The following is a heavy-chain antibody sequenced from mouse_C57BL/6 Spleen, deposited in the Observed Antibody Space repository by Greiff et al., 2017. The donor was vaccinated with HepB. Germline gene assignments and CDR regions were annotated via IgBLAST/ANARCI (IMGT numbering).Heavy chain of an antibody. D-gene: IGHD2-5*01. J-gene: IGHJ2*01. CDR2: IDPENGDT. V-gene: IGHV14-4*01. Sequence: EVQLQQSGAELVRPGASVKLSCTASGFNIKDDYMHWVKQRPEQGLEWIGWIDPENGDTEYASKFQGKATITADTSSNPAYLQLSSLTSEDTAVYYCTTTGSNYPYWGQGTTLTVSS. CDR3: TTTGSNYPY. CDR1: GFNIKDDY.